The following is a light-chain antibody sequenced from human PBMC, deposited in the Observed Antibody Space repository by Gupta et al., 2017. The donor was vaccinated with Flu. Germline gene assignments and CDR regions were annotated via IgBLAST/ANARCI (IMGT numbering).Light chain of an antibody. CDR2: DAS. J-gene: IGKJ1*01. CDR3: QHRSNWPPTT. V-gene: IGKV3-11*01. CDR1: QSVSSY. Sequence: EIVLTQSPATLSLSPGERATLSCRASQSVSSYLAWYQQKPGQAPRLLIYDASNRATGIPARFSGSGSGTDFTLTSSSLEPEDFAVYYCQHRSNWPPTTFGQGTKVEIK.